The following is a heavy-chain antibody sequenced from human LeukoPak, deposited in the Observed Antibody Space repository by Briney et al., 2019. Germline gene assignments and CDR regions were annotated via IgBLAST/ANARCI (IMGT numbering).Heavy chain of an antibody. Sequence: PGESLRLSCAASGFSLSTYDMNWVRQAPGKGLEWVASISSSTTYIYYGDSVKGRFTISRDDAKNSLYLQVNSLRAEDTAVYYYAREVIAGNSAWGQGTLVTVSS. J-gene: IGHJ4*02. V-gene: IGHV3-21*01. CDR3: AREVIAGNSA. CDR2: ISSSTTYI. D-gene: IGHD1-20*01. CDR1: GFSLSTYD.